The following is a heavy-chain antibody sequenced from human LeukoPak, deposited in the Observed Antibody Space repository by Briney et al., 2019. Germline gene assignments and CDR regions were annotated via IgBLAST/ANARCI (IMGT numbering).Heavy chain of an antibody. D-gene: IGHD6-19*01. CDR2: TSFDESHK. Sequence: GGSLRLSCAASGFKISMFAMHWVRQAPGKGLEWVAFTSFDESHKFYADSVEGRFTISRDNSKNTLFLQMHNLRVGDTAIYYCAVVAGRFPPDYWGQGTLVTVSS. J-gene: IGHJ4*02. CDR3: AVVAGRFPPDY. V-gene: IGHV3-30-3*01. CDR1: GFKISMFA.